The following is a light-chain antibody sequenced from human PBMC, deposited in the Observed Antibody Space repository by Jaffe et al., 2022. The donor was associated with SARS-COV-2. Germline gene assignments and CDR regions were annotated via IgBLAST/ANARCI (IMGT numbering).Light chain of an antibody. J-gene: IGKJ1*01. Sequence: AIQMTQSPSSLSASVGDRVSITCRASQGIRSALQWYQQKPGKAPKLLIYSASYLQSGVPSRFSGSGSGTDFTLTISSLQPEDFAAYFCLQDYSYPRTFGQGTKVEIK. CDR2: SAS. V-gene: IGKV1-6*02. CDR1: QGIRSA. CDR3: LQDYSYPRT.